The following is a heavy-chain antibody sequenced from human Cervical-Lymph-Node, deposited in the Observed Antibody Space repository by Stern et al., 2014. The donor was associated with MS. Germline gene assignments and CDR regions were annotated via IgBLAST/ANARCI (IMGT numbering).Heavy chain of an antibody. J-gene: IGHJ4*02. CDR1: GYSLTNTW. V-gene: IGHV5-51*03. D-gene: IGHD6-13*01. Sequence: VQLVQSGAELKKPGESLRISCKGSGYSLTNTWIGWVRQMPGKGLEWMGIIYPADSEPGYSPSFQGQVTISADKSINTAYLQWSSLKASDTAMYYCARGRGIALRPDYWGQGTLVTVSS. CDR3: ARGRGIALRPDY. CDR2: IYPADSEP.